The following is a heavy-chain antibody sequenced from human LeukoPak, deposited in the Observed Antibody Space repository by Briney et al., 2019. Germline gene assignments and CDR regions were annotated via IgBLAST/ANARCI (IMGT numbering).Heavy chain of an antibody. CDR3: ARDLYYYDSSGPGHGYYFDY. CDR1: GYTFTSYG. V-gene: IGHV1-18*01. CDR2: ISAYNGNT. J-gene: IGHJ4*02. Sequence: ASVKVSCKASGYTFTSYGISWVRQAPGQGLEWMGWISAYNGNTNYAQKLQGRVTMTTDTSTSTAYMELRSLRSDDTAVYYCARDLYYYDSSGPGHGYYFDYWGQGTLVTVSS. D-gene: IGHD3-22*01.